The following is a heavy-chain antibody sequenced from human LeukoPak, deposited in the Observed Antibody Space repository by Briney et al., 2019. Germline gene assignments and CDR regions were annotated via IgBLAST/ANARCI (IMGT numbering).Heavy chain of an antibody. Sequence: GGSLRLSCAASGFTFSSYSMNWVRQAPGKGLEWVSSISSSSSYIYYADSVKGRFTISRDNAKNSLYLQMNSLRAEDTAVYYCARLGYSYGYGAFHIWGQGTMVTVSS. CDR3: ARLGYSYGYGAFHI. D-gene: IGHD5-18*01. V-gene: IGHV3-21*01. J-gene: IGHJ3*02. CDR2: ISSSSSYI. CDR1: GFTFSSYS.